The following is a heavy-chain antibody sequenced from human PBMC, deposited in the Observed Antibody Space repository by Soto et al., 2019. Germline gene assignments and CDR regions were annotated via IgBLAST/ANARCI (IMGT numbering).Heavy chain of an antibody. D-gene: IGHD3-3*01. Sequence: GGSLRLSCAASGFTFSSYSMNWVRQAPGKGLEWVSYISSSSSTIYYADSVKGRFTISRDNAKNSLYLQMNSLRDEDTAVYYCARDEAGLHYDFWSGYYDAFDIWGQGTMVTVSS. V-gene: IGHV3-48*02. CDR2: ISSSSSTI. CDR1: GFTFSSYS. J-gene: IGHJ3*02. CDR3: ARDEAGLHYDFWSGYYDAFDI.